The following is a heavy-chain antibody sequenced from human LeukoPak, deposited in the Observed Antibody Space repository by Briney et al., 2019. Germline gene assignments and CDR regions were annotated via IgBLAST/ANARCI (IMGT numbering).Heavy chain of an antibody. CDR3: ATARYYYDSSGETNVNFDY. CDR1: GGSISSGGHY. V-gene: IGHV4-31*03. D-gene: IGHD3-22*01. CDR2: IYYSGST. Sequence: PSETLSLTCTVSGGSISSGGHYWSWIRQHPGKGLEWIGYIYYSGSTYYNPSLKSRVTISVDTSKNQFSLKLSSVTAADTAVYYCATARYYYDSSGETNVNFDYWGQGTLVTVSS. J-gene: IGHJ4*02.